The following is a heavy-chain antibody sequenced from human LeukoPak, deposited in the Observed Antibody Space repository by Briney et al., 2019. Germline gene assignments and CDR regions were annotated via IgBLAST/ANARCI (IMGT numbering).Heavy chain of an antibody. J-gene: IGHJ4*02. V-gene: IGHV3-7*03. Sequence: GGSLRLSCAASGFTFSSYWMSWVRQAPGKGLEWVANIKQDGSEKYYVDSVKGRFTISRDNSKSTLYLQMNSLRAEDTAAYYCANSLRWLGRPLDYWDQGTLVTVSS. CDR2: IKQDGSEK. CDR3: ANSLRWLGRPLDY. CDR1: GFTFSSYW. D-gene: IGHD6-19*01.